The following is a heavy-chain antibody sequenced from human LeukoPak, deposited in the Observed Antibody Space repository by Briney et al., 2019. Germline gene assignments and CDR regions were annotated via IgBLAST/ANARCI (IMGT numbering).Heavy chain of an antibody. CDR1: GLSVTNAW. D-gene: IGHD7-27*01. Sequence: GGSLRLSCTAPGLSVTNAWMSWVRLAPGKGLEWVGRVRGKSSGGTTDYAAPVRGRVSVSRDDSTSSAFLQMNSLKTDDTAVYYCATETNWGFDRWGQGTQVTVSS. CDR3: ATETNWGFDR. J-gene: IGHJ4*02. V-gene: IGHV3-15*01. CDR2: VRGKSSGGTT.